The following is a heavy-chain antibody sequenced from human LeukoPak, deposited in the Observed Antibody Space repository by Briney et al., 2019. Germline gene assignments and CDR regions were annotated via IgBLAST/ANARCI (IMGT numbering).Heavy chain of an antibody. Sequence: ASVKVSCKASGYTFAGYYMHWVRQAPGQGLEWMGWINPNSGGTNYAQKFQGWVTLTRDTSISTAYMELSRLRSDDTAVYYCAFTGIVGATTIDYWGQGTLVAHSS. D-gene: IGHD1-26*01. CDR3: AFTGIVGATTIDY. CDR1: GYTFAGYY. V-gene: IGHV1-2*04. CDR2: INPNSGGT. J-gene: IGHJ4*02.